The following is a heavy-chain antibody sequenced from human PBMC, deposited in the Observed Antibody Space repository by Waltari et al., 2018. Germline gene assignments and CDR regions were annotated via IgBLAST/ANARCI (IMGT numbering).Heavy chain of an antibody. J-gene: IGHJ3*02. Sequence: EVQLVESGGGLVQPGGSLRLSCTASGFTFRSYGMTWVRQAPGKGLEWVSAIGGSTGSTNYADSVRGRFTISRDNSKNTLYWQMNSLRAEDTALYYCAKSGRSPWAFDIWGQGTMVTVSS. D-gene: IGHD3-10*01. CDR3: AKSGRSPWAFDI. CDR1: GFTFRSYG. CDR2: IGGSTGST. V-gene: IGHV3-23*04.